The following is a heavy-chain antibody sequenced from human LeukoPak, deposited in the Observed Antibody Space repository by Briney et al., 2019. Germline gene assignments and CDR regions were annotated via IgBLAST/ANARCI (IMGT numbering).Heavy chain of an antibody. Sequence: GGSLGLSCAASGFTFDDYAMHWVRQAPGKGLEWVSLISWDGGSTYYADSVKGRFTISRDNSKNSLYLQMSSLRAEDTALYYCAKGIAAAGPTWFDPWGQGTLVTVSS. CDR3: AKGIAAAGPTWFDP. CDR1: GFTFDDYA. D-gene: IGHD6-13*01. V-gene: IGHV3-43D*03. CDR2: ISWDGGST. J-gene: IGHJ5*02.